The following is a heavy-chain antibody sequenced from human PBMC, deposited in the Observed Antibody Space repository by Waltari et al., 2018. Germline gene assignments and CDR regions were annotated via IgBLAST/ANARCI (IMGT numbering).Heavy chain of an antibody. CDR1: GFTFDDYA. V-gene: IGHV3-9*01. J-gene: IGHJ3*02. Sequence: EVQLVESGGGLVQPGRSLSLSCAASGFTFDDYAIHWVLHAPGKGLEWVSGMSWNSGSIGYADSVKGRFTISRDNAKNSLYLQMNSLRAEDTALYYCAKDTVPATAGYFDAFDIWGQGTMVTVSS. D-gene: IGHD2-2*01. CDR3: AKDTVPATAGYFDAFDI. CDR2: MSWNSGSI.